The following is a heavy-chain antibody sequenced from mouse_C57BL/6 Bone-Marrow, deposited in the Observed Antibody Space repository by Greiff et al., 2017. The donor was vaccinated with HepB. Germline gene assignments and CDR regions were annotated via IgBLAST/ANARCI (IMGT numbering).Heavy chain of an antibody. CDR3: AISITTYYAMDY. CDR2: IYPGGGYT. D-gene: IGHD1-2*01. J-gene: IGHJ4*01. Sequence: LQESGAELVRPGTSVKMSCKASGYTFTNYWIGWAKQRPGHGLEWIGDIYPGGGYTNYNEKFKGKATLTADKSSSTAYMQFSSLTSEDSAIYYCAISITTYYAMDYWGQGTSVTVSS. CDR1: GYTFTNYW. V-gene: IGHV1-63*01.